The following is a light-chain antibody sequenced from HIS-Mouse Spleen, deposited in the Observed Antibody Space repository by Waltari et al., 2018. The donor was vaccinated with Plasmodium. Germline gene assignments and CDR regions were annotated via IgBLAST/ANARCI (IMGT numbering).Light chain of an antibody. CDR3: QQSYSTWT. V-gene: IGKV1-39*01. Sequence: DIQMTQSPSSLSASVGDRVTITCRASQSINSYLNWYQQKPRKAPKPLIYAAFSLQSGVPSRFSGSGSGTDFTLTISSLQPEDFATYYCQQSYSTWTFGQGTKVEIK. J-gene: IGKJ1*01. CDR2: AAF. CDR1: QSINSY.